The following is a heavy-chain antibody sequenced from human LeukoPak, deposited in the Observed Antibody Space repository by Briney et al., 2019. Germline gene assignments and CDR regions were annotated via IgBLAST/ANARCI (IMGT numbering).Heavy chain of an antibody. V-gene: IGHV4-61*02. Sequence: PSETLSLTCTVSGGSISSGSYYWSWIRQPAGKGLDWIGRIYTSGSTNYNPSLKSRVTISVDTSKNQFSLKLSSVTAADTAVYYCAREKRYCSGGSCSEEDVWGKGTTVTISS. CDR3: AREKRYCSGGSCSEEDV. CDR1: GGSISSGSYY. J-gene: IGHJ6*04. CDR2: IYTSGST. D-gene: IGHD2-15*01.